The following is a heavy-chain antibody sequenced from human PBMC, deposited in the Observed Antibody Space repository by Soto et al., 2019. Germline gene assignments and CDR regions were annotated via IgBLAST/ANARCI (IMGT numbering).Heavy chain of an antibody. CDR2: IRSKAYGGTT. D-gene: IGHD2-15*01. CDR1: GFTFGDYA. J-gene: IGHJ6*03. V-gene: IGHV3-49*03. CDR3: NSVVVAAYYMDV. Sequence: GGSLRISCTASGFTFGDYAMSWFRQAPGKGLEWVGFIRSKAYGGTTEYAASVKGRFTISRDDSKSIAYLQMNSLKTEDTVVYYCNSVVVAAYYMDVWGKGTTVTVSS.